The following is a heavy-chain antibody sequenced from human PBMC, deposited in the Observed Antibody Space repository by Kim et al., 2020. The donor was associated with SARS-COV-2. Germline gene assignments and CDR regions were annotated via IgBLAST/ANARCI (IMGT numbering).Heavy chain of an antibody. CDR3: ARENSSGWFDY. D-gene: IGHD6-19*01. CDR2: T. J-gene: IGHJ4*02. V-gene: IGHV4-4*02. Sequence: TNYNPALKSRVTISVDKSKNQCSLKLSSVTAADTAVYYCARENSSGWFDYWGQGTLVTVSS.